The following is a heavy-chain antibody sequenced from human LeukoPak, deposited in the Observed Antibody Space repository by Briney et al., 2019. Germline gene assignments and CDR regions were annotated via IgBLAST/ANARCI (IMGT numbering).Heavy chain of an antibody. J-gene: IGHJ1*01. CDR1: GFTFSSYA. CDR2: ISGSGGST. D-gene: IGHD3-22*01. Sequence: GGSLRLSCAASGFTFSSYAMSWVRQAPGKGLEWVSAISGSGGSTYYADSVKGRFTISRDNSKNTLYLQTNSLRAEDTAVYYCVCYDNAAEYFHYWGQGTLVTVSS. CDR3: VCYDNAAEYFHY. V-gene: IGHV3-23*01.